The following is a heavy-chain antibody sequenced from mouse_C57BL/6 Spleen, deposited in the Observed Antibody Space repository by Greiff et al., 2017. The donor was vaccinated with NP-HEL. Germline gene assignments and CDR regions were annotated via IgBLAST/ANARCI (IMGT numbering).Heavy chain of an antibody. CDR2: IYPGDGDT. D-gene: IGHD2-12*01. CDR1: GYAFSSYW. CDR3: ARSYYTGAMDD. Sequence: LVESGAELVKPGASVKISCKASGYAFSSYWMNWVKQRPGKGLAWIGQIYPGDGDTNYNGKFKGKATLTADKSSSTAYMPLSSLTSEDSAVYFCARSYYTGAMDDWGQGTSVTVSS. J-gene: IGHJ4*01. V-gene: IGHV1-80*01.